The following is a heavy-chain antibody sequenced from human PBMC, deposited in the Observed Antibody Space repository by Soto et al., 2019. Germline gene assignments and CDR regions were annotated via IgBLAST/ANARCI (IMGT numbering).Heavy chain of an antibody. Sequence: EVQLVESGGDLVQPGGSLRLSCTVSGFTVSSYWMSWVRQAPGKGLEWVANIKPDGSEKWYVDSVKGRFTISRDNAKNSLYLHMSSLSAEDTAVYYCARGDYYDSSGPFSDAFDIWGQGTVVTVSS. CDR1: GFTVSSYW. CDR3: ARGDYYDSSGPFSDAFDI. V-gene: IGHV3-7*04. D-gene: IGHD3-22*01. J-gene: IGHJ3*02. CDR2: IKPDGSEK.